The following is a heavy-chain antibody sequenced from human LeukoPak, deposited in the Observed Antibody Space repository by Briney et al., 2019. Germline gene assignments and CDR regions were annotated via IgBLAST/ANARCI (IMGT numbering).Heavy chain of an antibody. CDR2: ISSSGHST. CDR3: ANDFDY. CDR1: GFTFSSYA. J-gene: IGHJ4*02. Sequence: GGSLRLSCAASGFTFSSYAMSWVRQAPGKGLEWVSAISSSGHSTYYTDSVKGRFTISRDNSRNTLYLQMNSLRNEDTAVYYRANDFDYWGQGTLVTVSS. V-gene: IGHV3-23*01.